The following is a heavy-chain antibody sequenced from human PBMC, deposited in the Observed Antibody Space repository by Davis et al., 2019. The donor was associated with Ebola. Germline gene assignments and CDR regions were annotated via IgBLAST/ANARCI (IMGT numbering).Heavy chain of an antibody. Sequence: SETLSLTCTLPGGSISSYYWSWIRQPPGKGLEWIGYIYYSGSTTYNPSLKSRVTISVDTSKNQFSLKLSSVTAADTAVYYCARQNYDFWSGYYSSPHFDYWGQGTRVTVSS. CDR3: ARQNYDFWSGYYSSPHFDY. CDR1: GGSISSYY. D-gene: IGHD3-3*01. V-gene: IGHV4-59*01. CDR2: IYYSGST. J-gene: IGHJ4*02.